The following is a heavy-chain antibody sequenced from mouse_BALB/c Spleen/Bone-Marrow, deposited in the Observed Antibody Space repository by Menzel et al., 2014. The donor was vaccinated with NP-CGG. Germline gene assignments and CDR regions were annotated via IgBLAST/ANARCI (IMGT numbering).Heavy chain of an antibody. Sequence: EVQVVESGTVLARPGAAVKMSCKASGYTFSNYWMHWIKQRPGQGLEWIGTIYPGNSDTTYNQKFKGKAKLTAVTSTSTAYMELSSLTNEDSAVYYCTTLVRNNFDFWGQGTTLTVSS. CDR1: GYTFSNYW. J-gene: IGHJ2*01. CDR2: IYPGNSDT. CDR3: TTLVRNNFDF. V-gene: IGHV1-5*01. D-gene: IGHD1-1*01.